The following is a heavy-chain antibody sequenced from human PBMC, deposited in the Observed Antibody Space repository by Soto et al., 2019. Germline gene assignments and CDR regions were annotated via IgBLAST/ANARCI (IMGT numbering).Heavy chain of an antibody. CDR2: ISAYNGNT. D-gene: IGHD3-3*01. J-gene: IGHJ4*02. CDR1: GYTFTSYG. V-gene: IGHV1-18*01. Sequence: ASVKVSCKASGYTFTSYGISWVRQAPGQGLEWMGWISAYNGNTNYAQKRQGRVTMTTDTSTSTAYMELRSLRSDDTAVYYCARGAWYYDFWSGYSFDYWGQGTLVTVSS. CDR3: ARGAWYYDFWSGYSFDY.